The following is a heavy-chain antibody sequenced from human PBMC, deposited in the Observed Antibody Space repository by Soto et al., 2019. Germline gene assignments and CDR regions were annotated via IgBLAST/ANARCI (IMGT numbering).Heavy chain of an antibody. V-gene: IGHV1-2*02. CDR2: INPNSGGT. Sequence: ASVKVSCRASGYTFTGYYMHGVRQAPGRGLEWMGWINPNSGGTNYAQKFQGRVTMTRDTSISTAYMELSRLRSDDTALYYCARGGCSGGSCYSSSNAAFDICGQVTMVTV. CDR3: ARGGCSGGSCYSSSNAAFDI. CDR1: GYTFTGYY. J-gene: IGHJ3*02. D-gene: IGHD2-15*01.